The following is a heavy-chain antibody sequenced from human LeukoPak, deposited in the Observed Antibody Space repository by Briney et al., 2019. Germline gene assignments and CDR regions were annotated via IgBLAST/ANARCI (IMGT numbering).Heavy chain of an antibody. V-gene: IGHV3-21*01. CDR1: GFTFSSYS. D-gene: IGHD4-17*01. Sequence: SGGSLRLSCAASGFTFSSYSMDWVRQAPGKGLEWVSSISSSSSYIYYADSVKGRFTISRDNAKNSLYLQMNSLRAEDTAAYYCASTSRSGDLDDYWGQGTLVTVSS. CDR2: ISSSSSYI. J-gene: IGHJ4*02. CDR3: ASTSRSGDLDDY.